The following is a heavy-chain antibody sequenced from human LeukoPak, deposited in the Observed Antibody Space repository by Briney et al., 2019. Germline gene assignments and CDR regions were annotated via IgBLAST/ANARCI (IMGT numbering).Heavy chain of an antibody. CDR2: IDWDEDK. V-gene: IGHV2-70*04. Sequence: SGPALGQPTQTLTLTCTFSGFSLSTGGMRVSWIRQPAEKALEWLARIDWDEDKFYNTSLKTRLTISKDTSKNQVVLTMTNMDPVDTATYYCARIPADSSGYSPFDYWGQGTLVTVSS. D-gene: IGHD3-22*01. CDR1: GFSLSTGGMR. CDR3: ARIPADSSGYSPFDY. J-gene: IGHJ4*02.